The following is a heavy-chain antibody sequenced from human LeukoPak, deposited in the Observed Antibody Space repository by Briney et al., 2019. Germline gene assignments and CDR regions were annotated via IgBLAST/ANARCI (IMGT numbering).Heavy chain of an antibody. D-gene: IGHD2-15*01. CDR1: GFIFSNYG. J-gene: IGHJ3*02. CDR2: IRYDESNK. CDR3: ARDSAGDAFDI. Sequence: PGGSLRLSCAASGFIFSNYGMHWVRQAPGKGLEWVAFIRYDESNKFYADSVKGRFTISRDNAKNSLYLQMNSLRAEDTAVYYCARDSAGDAFDIWGQGTMVTVSS. V-gene: IGHV3-30*02.